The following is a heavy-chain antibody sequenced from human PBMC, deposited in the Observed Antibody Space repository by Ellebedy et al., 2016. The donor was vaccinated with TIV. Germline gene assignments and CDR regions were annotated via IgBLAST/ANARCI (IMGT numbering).Heavy chain of an antibody. CDR1: GGTFSSYA. J-gene: IGHJ4*02. CDR3: ARGERGYSYGYFDY. CDR2: IIPIFGTA. D-gene: IGHD5-18*01. Sequence: ASVKVSCXASGGTFSSYAISWVRQAPGQGLEWMGGIIPIFGTANYAQKFQGRVTITADESTSTAYMELSSLRSEDTAVYYCARGERGYSYGYFDYWGQGTLVTVSS. V-gene: IGHV1-69*13.